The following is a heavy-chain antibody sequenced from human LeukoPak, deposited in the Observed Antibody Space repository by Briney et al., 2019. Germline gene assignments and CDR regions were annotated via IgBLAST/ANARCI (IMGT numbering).Heavy chain of an antibody. V-gene: IGHV7-4-1*02. D-gene: IGHD3-10*01. CDR3: ARAGLEITMVRGVISWFDP. J-gene: IGHJ5*02. CDR2: INTNTGNP. CDR1: GGTFSSYA. Sequence: ASVKVSCKASGGTFSSYAITWVRQAPGQGLEWMGWINTNTGNPTYAQGFTGRFVFSLDTSVSTAYLQISSLKAEDTAVYYCARAGLEITMVRGVISWFDPWGQGTLVTVSS.